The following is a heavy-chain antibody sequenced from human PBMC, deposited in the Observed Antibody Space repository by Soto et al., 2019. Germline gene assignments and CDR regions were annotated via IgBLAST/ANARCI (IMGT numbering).Heavy chain of an antibody. CDR1: GFTFNNYG. J-gene: IGHJ4*02. V-gene: IGHV3-23*01. D-gene: IGHD2-2*01. CDR3: AKADTVVTLYYFDY. Sequence: QPGGSLRLSCAASGFTFNNYGMSWVRQAPGKGLEWVSAITDSGGSTYYADSVKGRFTISRDNSKNTVYLQMNSLRAEDTAVYYCAKADTVVTLYYFDYWGQGTLVTVSS. CDR2: ITDSGGST.